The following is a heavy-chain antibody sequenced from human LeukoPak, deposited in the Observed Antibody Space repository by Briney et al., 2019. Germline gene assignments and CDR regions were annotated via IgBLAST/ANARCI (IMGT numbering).Heavy chain of an antibody. V-gene: IGHV1-69*06. D-gene: IGHD3-22*01. Sequence: SIKVSCKASVGTFSSYAISWVRQAPRQGLEWMGRIIPIFGTANYAQKFQGRVTITADKSPSTAYMELSSLRSEDTAVYYCAREYYYDSSGYLGWFDPWGQGTLVTVSS. CDR1: VGTFSSYA. CDR2: IIPIFGTA. J-gene: IGHJ5*02. CDR3: AREYYYDSSGYLGWFDP.